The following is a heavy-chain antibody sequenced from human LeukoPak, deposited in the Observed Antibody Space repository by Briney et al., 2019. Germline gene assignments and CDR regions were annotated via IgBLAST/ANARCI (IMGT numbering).Heavy chain of an antibody. CDR2: IYHSGST. D-gene: IGHD1-26*01. V-gene: IGHV4-30-2*01. Sequence: TSQTLSLTCAVSGVSISSGGYSWSWIRQPPGKGLEWIGYIYHSGSTYYNPSLKSRVTISVDRSKNQFSLKLSSVTAADTAVYYCARVATGFDPWGQGTLVTVSS. CDR3: ARVATGFDP. J-gene: IGHJ5*02. CDR1: GVSISSGGYS.